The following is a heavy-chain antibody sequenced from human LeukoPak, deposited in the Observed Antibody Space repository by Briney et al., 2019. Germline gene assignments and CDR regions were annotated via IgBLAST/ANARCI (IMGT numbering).Heavy chain of an antibody. D-gene: IGHD6-19*01. J-gene: IGHJ5*02. Sequence: GGSLRLSCAASGFTFSNYAMSWVRQVPGKWLEWVSAISSGAGTTGYADFVKGRFTISRVNSKSTIYLQMNSLRAEDTAVYYCAKDLEQSYSGWSASYDAWGQGTLVTVSS. CDR1: GFTFSNYA. CDR3: AKDLEQSYSGWSASYDA. V-gene: IGHV3-23*01. CDR2: ISSGAGTT.